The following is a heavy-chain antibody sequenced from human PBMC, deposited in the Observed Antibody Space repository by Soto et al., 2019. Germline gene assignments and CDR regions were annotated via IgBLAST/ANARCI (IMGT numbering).Heavy chain of an antibody. D-gene: IGHD3-22*01. V-gene: IGHV2-70*01. CDR3: ARIRGSSGYVDY. CDR1: GFSLSTSGMC. Sequence: GSGPTLVNATHTLTLTCTFSGFSLSTSGMCVSWIRQPPGKALEWLALIDWDDDKYYSTSLKTRLTISKDTPKNQVVLTMTNMDPVDTATYYCARIRGSSGYVDYWGKGTLVTVSS. CDR2: IDWDDDK. J-gene: IGHJ4*02.